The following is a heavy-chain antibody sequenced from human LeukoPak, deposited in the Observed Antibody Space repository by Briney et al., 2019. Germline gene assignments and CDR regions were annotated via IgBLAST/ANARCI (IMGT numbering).Heavy chain of an antibody. CDR2: ICPGDSDT. Sequence: GESLKISCKGSGHSFTNYWIGWVRQMSGKGLEWMGIICPGDSDTRYSPSFQGQVTISADKSISTAYLQWSSLKASDTAMYYCATNFWSGYTDDAFDIWGQGTMVTVSS. CDR1: GHSFTNYW. V-gene: IGHV5-51*01. D-gene: IGHD3-3*01. CDR3: ATNFWSGYTDDAFDI. J-gene: IGHJ3*02.